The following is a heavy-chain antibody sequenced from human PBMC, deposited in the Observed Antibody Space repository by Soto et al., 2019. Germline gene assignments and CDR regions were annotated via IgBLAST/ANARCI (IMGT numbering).Heavy chain of an antibody. CDR1: GGTFNTYA. Sequence: QVQLVQSGAEVKKPGSSVRVSCKASGGTFNTYAISWVRQAPGQGLEWMGGVIPLYGTPNYAQKFQGRVTITADKSTSKGYMELSSLTSDDTGVYYCSRPFLEWFYDAFHIWGQGTMVTVSS. V-gene: IGHV1-69*06. J-gene: IGHJ3*02. CDR2: VIPLYGTP. D-gene: IGHD3-3*01. CDR3: SRPFLEWFYDAFHI.